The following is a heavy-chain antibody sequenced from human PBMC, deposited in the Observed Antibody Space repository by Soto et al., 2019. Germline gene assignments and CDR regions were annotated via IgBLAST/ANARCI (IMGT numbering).Heavy chain of an antibody. V-gene: IGHV4-31*03. CDR1: GGSISSGGYY. CDR3: ALGVLRRKPRAILY. CDR2: IYYSGST. J-gene: IGHJ4*02. D-gene: IGHD3-16*01. Sequence: SETLSLTCTVSGGSISSGGYYWSWIRQHPGKGLEWIGYIYYSGSTYYNPSLKSRVTISVDTSKNQFSLKLSSVTAADTAVYYCALGVLRRKPRAILYRAQGTLVIVSS.